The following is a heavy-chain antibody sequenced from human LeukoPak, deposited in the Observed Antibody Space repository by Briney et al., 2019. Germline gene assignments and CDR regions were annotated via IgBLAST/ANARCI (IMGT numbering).Heavy chain of an antibody. CDR1: GGTFSSYA. CDR2: IIPIFGTA. CDR3: ARSTRRDTEVALAEYFQH. V-gene: IGHV1-69*13. Sequence: SVKVSCKASGGTFSSYAISWVRQAPGQGLEWVGGIIPIFGTANYAQKFQGRVTITADESTSTAYMELSSLRSEDTAVYYCARSTRRDTEVALAEYFQHWGQGTLVTVSS. J-gene: IGHJ1*01. D-gene: IGHD5-18*01.